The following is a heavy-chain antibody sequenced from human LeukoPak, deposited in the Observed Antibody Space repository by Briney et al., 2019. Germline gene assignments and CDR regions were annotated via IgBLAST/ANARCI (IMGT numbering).Heavy chain of an antibody. CDR2: ISAFNGNT. V-gene: IGHV1-18*01. CDR3: ARAIRTIFGVAEFLDS. Sequence: GASVKVSCKASGYTFNSHGITWVRQAPGEGLGWLGWISAFNGNTNYAQKFRGRVTLTTDVSMSTAYMELRSLRSDDTAVYYCARAIRTIFGVAEFLDSWGQGTLVTVSS. D-gene: IGHD3-3*01. J-gene: IGHJ4*02. CDR1: GYTFNSHG.